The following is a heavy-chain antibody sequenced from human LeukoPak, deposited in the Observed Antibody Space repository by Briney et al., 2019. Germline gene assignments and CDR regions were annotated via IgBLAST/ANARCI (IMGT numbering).Heavy chain of an antibody. CDR2: IYYSGST. J-gene: IGHJ6*03. CDR3: ARRLGRKFGERFYYYHYMDV. V-gene: IGHV4-61*05. Sequence: PSETLSLTCTVSGYSISSGYYWGWIRQPPGKGLEWIGYIYYSGSTNYNPSLKSRVTISVDTSKNQFSLKLSSVTAADTAVYYCARRLGRKFGERFYYYHYMDVWGKGTTVTISS. CDR1: GYSISSGYY. D-gene: IGHD3-10*01.